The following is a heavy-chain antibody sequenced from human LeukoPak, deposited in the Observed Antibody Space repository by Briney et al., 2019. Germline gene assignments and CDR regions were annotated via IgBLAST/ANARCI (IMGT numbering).Heavy chain of an antibody. J-gene: IGHJ4*02. D-gene: IGHD6-13*01. Sequence: SETLSLTCTVSSGSISSYFWSWIRQPAGKGLEWIGRIYTSGSTNYNPSLKSRVTMSVGTSKNQFSLKLSSVTAADTAVYYCARDSSSWYVDYWGQGTLVTVSS. CDR1: SGSISSYF. CDR3: ARDSSSWYVDY. CDR2: IYTSGST. V-gene: IGHV4-4*07.